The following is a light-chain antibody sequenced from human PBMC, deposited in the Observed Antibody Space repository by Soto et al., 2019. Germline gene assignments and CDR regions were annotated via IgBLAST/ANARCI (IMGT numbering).Light chain of an antibody. CDR3: HQYGRTPSWT. CDR1: QSVSSSY. V-gene: IGKV3-20*01. Sequence: DIVLTQSPGTLSLSPGERATVSCRASQSVSSSYLAWYQQKPGQAPRLLIYGASSRATSIPDRFSGSGSGTDFTLTISRLEPEGFAVYYCHQYGRTPSWTFGQGPKGEIK. CDR2: GAS. J-gene: IGKJ1*01.